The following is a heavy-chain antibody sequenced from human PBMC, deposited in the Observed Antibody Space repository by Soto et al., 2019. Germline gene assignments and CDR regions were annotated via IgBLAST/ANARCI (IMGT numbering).Heavy chain of an antibody. Sequence: QVQLVESGGGVVQPGRSLRLSCAASGFTFSSYGMHWVRQAPGKGLEWVAVIWYDGSNKYYADSVKGRFTISRDNSKNTLYLQMNSLRAEVTAVYYCARDRSSGYYSPFGYWGQGTLVTVSS. CDR1: GFTFSSYG. CDR3: ARDRSSGYYSPFGY. D-gene: IGHD3-22*01. CDR2: IWYDGSNK. V-gene: IGHV3-33*01. J-gene: IGHJ4*02.